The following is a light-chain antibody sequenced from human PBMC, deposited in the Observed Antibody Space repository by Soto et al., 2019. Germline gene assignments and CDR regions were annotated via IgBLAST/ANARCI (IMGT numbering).Light chain of an antibody. CDR3: QHYYSLTYT. Sequence: AIRMTQSPSSFSASTGDRVTITCRARQGISSYLAWYQQKPGKAPKLLIYAASTLQSGVPSRFSGSGSWTDFTPTISALQSEYFVTYYDQHYYSLTYTVGQGTKLEIK. CDR2: AAS. V-gene: IGKV1-8*01. J-gene: IGKJ2*01. CDR1: QGISSY.